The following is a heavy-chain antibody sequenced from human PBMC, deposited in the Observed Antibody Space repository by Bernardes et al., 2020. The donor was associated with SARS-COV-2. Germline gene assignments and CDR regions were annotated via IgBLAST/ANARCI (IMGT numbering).Heavy chain of an antibody. J-gene: IGHJ6*02. Sequence: SVKVSCKTSGGSFNTYEINWVRQAPGQGLEWMGGIIPMFDTPDYAQKFWGRVTINADKSTSTVYMFLSSLRSEDTAVYYCARSTASMVRGRMDVWGQGTTGPVAS. V-gene: IGHV1-69*06. D-gene: IGHD3-10*01. CDR1: GGSFNTYE. CDR3: ARSTASMVRGRMDV. CDR2: IIPMFDTP.